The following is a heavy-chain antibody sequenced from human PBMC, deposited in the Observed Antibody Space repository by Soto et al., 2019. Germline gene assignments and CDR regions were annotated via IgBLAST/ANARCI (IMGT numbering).Heavy chain of an antibody. D-gene: IGHD5-12*01. CDR1: GFTFSSYG. CDR2: ISYDGSNK. V-gene: IGHV3-30*18. Sequence: PGGSLRLSCAASGFTFSSYGMHWVRQAPGKGLEWVAVISYDGSNKYYADSVKGRFTISRDNSKNTLYLQMNSLRAEDTAVYYCAKDLLVATITPFDYWGKGTLVPVSS. J-gene: IGHJ4*02. CDR3: AKDLLVATITPFDY.